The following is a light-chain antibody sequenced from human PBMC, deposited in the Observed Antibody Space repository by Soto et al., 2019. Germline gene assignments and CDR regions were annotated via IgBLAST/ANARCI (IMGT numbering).Light chain of an antibody. CDR2: DVS. CDR1: SSDVGGYNY. V-gene: IGLV2-11*01. Sequence: QSALTQPCSVSGSPGQSVTISCTGTSSDVGGYNYVSWYQQHPGKAPKLMIYDVSKRPSGVPDRFSGSKSGNTASLTISGLQAEDEADYYCCSYAGSYTPHVVFGGGTKLTVL. J-gene: IGLJ2*01. CDR3: CSYAGSYTPHVV.